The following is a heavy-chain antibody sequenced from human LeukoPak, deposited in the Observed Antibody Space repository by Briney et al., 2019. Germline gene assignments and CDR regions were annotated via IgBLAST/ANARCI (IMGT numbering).Heavy chain of an antibody. CDR3: ARVHIVVVTATLHFDY. CDR1: GFTVSSCY. J-gene: IGHJ4*02. CDR2: IKQDGSEK. D-gene: IGHD2-21*02. Sequence: GGSLRLSCTASGFTVSSCYMSWVRQAPGKGLEWVANIKQDGSEKYYVDSVKGRFTISRDNAKNSLYLQMNSLRAEDTAVYYCARVHIVVVTATLHFDYWGQGTLVTVSS. V-gene: IGHV3-7*01.